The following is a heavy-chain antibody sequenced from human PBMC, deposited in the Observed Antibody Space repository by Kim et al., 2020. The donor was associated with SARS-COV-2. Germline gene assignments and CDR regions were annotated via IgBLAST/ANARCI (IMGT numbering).Heavy chain of an antibody. V-gene: IGHV3-7*03. CDR1: GFTFSSYW. CDR2: IKQDGSEK. D-gene: IGHD3-22*01. Sequence: GGSLRLSCAASGFTFSSYWMSWVRQAPGKGLEWVANIKQDGSEKYYVDSVKGRFTISRDNAKNSLYLQMNSLRAEDTAVYYCARESMIVRTGGYFDLWGRGTLVTVSS. CDR3: ARESMIVRTGGYFDL. J-gene: IGHJ2*01.